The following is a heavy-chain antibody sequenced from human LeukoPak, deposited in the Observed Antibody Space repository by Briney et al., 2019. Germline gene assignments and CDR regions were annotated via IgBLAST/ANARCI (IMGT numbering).Heavy chain of an antibody. J-gene: IGHJ4*02. D-gene: IGHD6-19*01. CDR1: GFTFSNYG. CDR3: ARGGGLAVAGRPSDY. Sequence: GGSLRLSCAASGFTFSNYGMHWVRQAPGKGLEWVAVISYSGSSNNYADSVKGRFTISRDNSKNTLYLQMNSLRAEDTAVYYCARGGGLAVAGRPSDYWGQGTLVTVSS. CDR2: ISYSGSSN. V-gene: IGHV3-30*03.